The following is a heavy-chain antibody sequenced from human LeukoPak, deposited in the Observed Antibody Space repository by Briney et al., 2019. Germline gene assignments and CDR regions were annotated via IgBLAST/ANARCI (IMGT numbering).Heavy chain of an antibody. CDR1: GYTFTVYY. Sequence: ASVKVSCKASGYTFTVYYMHWVRQAPGQGLEWMGWINPNSGGTNYAQKFQGRVTMTRDTSISTAYLELSRLRSDDTAVYYCARAYGRGWELLDYWGQGTLVSVPS. CDR3: ARAYGRGWELLDY. V-gene: IGHV1-2*02. J-gene: IGHJ4*02. CDR2: INPNSGGT. D-gene: IGHD1-26*01.